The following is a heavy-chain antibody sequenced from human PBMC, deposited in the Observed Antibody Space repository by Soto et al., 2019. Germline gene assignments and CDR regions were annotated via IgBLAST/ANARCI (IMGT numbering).Heavy chain of an antibody. V-gene: IGHV4-39*01. J-gene: IGHJ4*02. CDR1: RAVFNTNQYY. Sequence: SETLALTCSASRAVFNTNQYYRGWVRQAPGKGLEWIGSVFYDGTTYYSPSLKIRVTISVATSRTHFSLKLNSVTAADTAVYYCARLVVVSPVAKVGGQGTLVTVSS. CDR3: ARLVVVSPVAKV. CDR2: VFYDGTT. D-gene: IGHD2-2*01.